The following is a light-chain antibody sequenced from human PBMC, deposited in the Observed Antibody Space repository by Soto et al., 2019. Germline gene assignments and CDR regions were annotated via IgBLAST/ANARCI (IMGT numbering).Light chain of an antibody. CDR2: GAS. CDR3: QPYNNSPPWT. J-gene: IGKJ1*01. V-gene: IGKV3-15*01. CDR1: QRVRSN. Sequence: EIVMAQSPATLSLSPGERATLSCRASQRVRSNLAWYQQKPDQAPSLLIYGASTMGTYIPAKLSSSGSGTEFTLTISSLQSEDFEVYYCQPYNNSPPWTRGPGTK.